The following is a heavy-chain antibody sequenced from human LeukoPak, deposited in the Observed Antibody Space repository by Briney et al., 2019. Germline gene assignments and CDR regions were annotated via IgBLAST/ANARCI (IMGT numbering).Heavy chain of an antibody. D-gene: IGHD6-25*01. J-gene: IGHJ4*02. CDR3: ARLGSQGGVAALDY. V-gene: IGHV3-30*03. Sequence: GGSLRLSCAASGLSLNSYAIHWVRQAPGKGLEWVTAISYDGSNKHYADSVRGRFTISRDNAKNTLYLQMNSLRAEDTAVYYCARLGSQGGVAALDYWGQGTLVTVSS. CDR1: GLSLNSYA. CDR2: ISYDGSNK.